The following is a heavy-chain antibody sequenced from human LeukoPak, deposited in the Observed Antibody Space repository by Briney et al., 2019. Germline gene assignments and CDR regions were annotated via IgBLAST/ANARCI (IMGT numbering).Heavy chain of an antibody. CDR3: ARDPAGYCSSTSCHPTPS. J-gene: IGHJ5*02. V-gene: IGHV3-21*01. CDR1: GFTFSDXX. D-gene: IGHD2-2*01. CDR2: ISSSSSYI. Sequence: ASGFTFSDXXXXXVRQXPGKXXXXXSXISSSSSYIYYADSVKGRFTISRDNAKNSLYLQMNSLRAEDTAVYYCARDPAGYCSSTSCHPTPSWGQGTLVTVSS.